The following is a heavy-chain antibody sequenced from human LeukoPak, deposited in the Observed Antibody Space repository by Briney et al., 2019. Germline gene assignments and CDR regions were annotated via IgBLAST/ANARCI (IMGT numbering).Heavy chain of an antibody. CDR3: ARDWYYYDSSGYYYRPRDAFDI. V-gene: IGHV1-18*01. J-gene: IGHJ3*02. CDR1: GGTFSSYA. D-gene: IGHD3-22*01. Sequence: ASVKVSCKASGGTFSSYAISWVRQAPGQGLEWMGWISAYNGNTNYAQKLQGRVTMTTDTSTSTAYMELRSLRSDDTAVYYCARDWYYYDSSGYYYRPRDAFDIWGQGTMVTVSS. CDR2: ISAYNGNT.